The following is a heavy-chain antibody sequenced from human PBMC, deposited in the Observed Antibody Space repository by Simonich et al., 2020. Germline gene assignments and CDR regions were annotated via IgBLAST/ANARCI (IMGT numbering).Heavy chain of an antibody. CDR3: AGRGYSGYDDY. V-gene: IGHV3-53*04. Sequence: EVQLVESGGGLVQPGRSLRLSCTASGFTVSSNYMSWVRQAPGKGLEWVSVIYSGGSTYYADSVKGRFTISRHNSKNTLYLQMNSLRAEDTAVYYCAGRGYSGYDDYWGQGTLVTVSS. J-gene: IGHJ4*02. D-gene: IGHD5-12*01. CDR2: IYSGGST. CDR1: GFTVSSNY.